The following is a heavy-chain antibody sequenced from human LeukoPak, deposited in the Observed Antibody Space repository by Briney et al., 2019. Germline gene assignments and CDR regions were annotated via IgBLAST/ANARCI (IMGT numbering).Heavy chain of an antibody. V-gene: IGHV1-2*02. Sequence: ASVKVSCKASGYTFTAYYIHWVRQAPGQGLEWMGWINPNGGDTNYAQKFQGRVTMTRDTSISTAYMELSRLRSDETAVYYCARDRYRDYSNYGSLDYWGQGTLVTVSS. CDR1: GYTFTAYY. CDR3: ARDRYRDYSNYGSLDY. J-gene: IGHJ4*02. CDR2: INPNGGDT. D-gene: IGHD4-4*01.